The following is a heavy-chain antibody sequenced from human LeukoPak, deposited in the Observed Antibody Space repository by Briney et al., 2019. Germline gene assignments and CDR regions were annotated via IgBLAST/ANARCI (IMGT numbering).Heavy chain of an antibody. Sequence: SGGSLRLSCAASGFTFSSYSMNWVRQAPGKGLEWISYISSSSGNIYYADSVKGRFTISRDNAENSLYLQMNSLRAEDSAIYYCARAQQRDVTSPSELDYWGQGTLVAVSS. CDR3: ARAQQRDVTSPSELDY. CDR1: GFTFSSYS. D-gene: IGHD1/OR15-1a*01. J-gene: IGHJ4*02. CDR2: ISSSSGNI. V-gene: IGHV3-48*01.